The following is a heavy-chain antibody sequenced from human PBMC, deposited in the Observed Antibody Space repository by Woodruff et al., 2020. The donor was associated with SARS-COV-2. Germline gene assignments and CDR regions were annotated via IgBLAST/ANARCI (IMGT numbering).Heavy chain of an antibody. Sequence: GYAQKFQGRVTITRNTSISTAYMELSSLRSEDTAVYYCARAPYYDFWSGTNDYWGQGTLVTVSS. CDR3: ARAPYYDFWSGTNDY. V-gene: IGHV1-8*03. J-gene: IGHJ4*02. D-gene: IGHD3-3*01.